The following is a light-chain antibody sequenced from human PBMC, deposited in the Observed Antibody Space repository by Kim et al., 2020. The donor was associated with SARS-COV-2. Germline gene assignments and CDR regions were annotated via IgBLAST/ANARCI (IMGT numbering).Light chain of an antibody. V-gene: IGLV6-57*02. CDR1: TGTIAPNF. J-gene: IGLJ3*02. CDR3: QSYDSSGNQV. CDR2: EDR. Sequence: KAVTLSRPGSTGTIAPNFVQWYQQRPGSAPPTVLYEDRHRPAGVPDRFSGAIDSSSNSASLTISGLKTEDEADYYCQSYDSSGNQVFGGGTQLTVL.